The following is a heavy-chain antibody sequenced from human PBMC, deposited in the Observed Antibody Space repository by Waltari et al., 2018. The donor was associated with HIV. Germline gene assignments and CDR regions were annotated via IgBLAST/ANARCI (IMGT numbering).Heavy chain of an antibody. J-gene: IGHJ4*02. CDR1: GFSVSRYW. Sequence: EVQLVQSGGGLVQPGGSRRLSCAASGFSVSRYWMHWVRQIPGQGLVWVSRINPDGNTINYADSVRGRFTISRDYAKNTLYQQMNSLRDEDTAMYYCVKDMFGEYDYWGQGTLVTVSS. D-gene: IGHD3-10*02. CDR3: VKDMFGEYDY. V-gene: IGHV3-74*01. CDR2: INPDGNTI.